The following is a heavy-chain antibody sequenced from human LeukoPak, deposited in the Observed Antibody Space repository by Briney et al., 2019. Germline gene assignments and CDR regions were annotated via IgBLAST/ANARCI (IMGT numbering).Heavy chain of an antibody. J-gene: IGHJ4*02. CDR3: ARDAQRGFDYSNSLEY. Sequence: GGSLRLSCTASGFTYNHYGMHWVRQAPGKGLEWVAVIWSDGTEKYYADAVKGRFTVSRDDPSNTLYLQMNSLRGEDTAVYYCARDAQRGFDYSNSLEYWGQGTLVTVSS. V-gene: IGHV3-33*08. CDR1: GFTYNHYG. D-gene: IGHD4-11*01. CDR2: IWSDGTEK.